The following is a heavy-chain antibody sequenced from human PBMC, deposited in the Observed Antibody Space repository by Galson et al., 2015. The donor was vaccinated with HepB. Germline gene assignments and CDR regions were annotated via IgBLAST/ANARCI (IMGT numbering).Heavy chain of an antibody. CDR3: ARVHLLGYDFWSGYRTTSDNWFDP. CDR2: INPNSGGT. Sequence: SVKVSCKASGYTFTGYYMHWVRQAPGQGLEWMGWINPNSGGTNYAQKFQGRVTMTRDTSISTAYMELSRLRSDDTAVYYCARVHLLGYDFWSGYRTTSDNWFDPWGQGTPVTVSS. V-gene: IGHV1-2*02. D-gene: IGHD3-3*01. J-gene: IGHJ5*02. CDR1: GYTFTGYY.